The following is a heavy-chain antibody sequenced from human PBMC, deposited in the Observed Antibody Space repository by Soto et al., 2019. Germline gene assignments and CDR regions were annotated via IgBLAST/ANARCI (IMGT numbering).Heavy chain of an antibody. Sequence: PSETLSITCTVSGGSISSSSYYWGWIRQPPGKGLEWIGSIYYSGSTYYNPSLKSRVTISVDTSKNQFSLKLSSVTAADTAVYYCASPLWFGELSYYYGMDVWGQGTTVTVSS. CDR3: ASPLWFGELSYYYGMDV. J-gene: IGHJ6*02. D-gene: IGHD3-10*01. V-gene: IGHV4-39*01. CDR1: GGSISSSSYY. CDR2: IYYSGST.